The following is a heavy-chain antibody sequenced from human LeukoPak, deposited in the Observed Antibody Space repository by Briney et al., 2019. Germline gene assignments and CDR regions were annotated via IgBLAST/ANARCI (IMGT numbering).Heavy chain of an antibody. J-gene: IGHJ3*02. CDR1: GFTFDDYA. D-gene: IGHD3-10*01. CDR3: AKEPLKTYYYGSGSPNDAFDI. V-gene: IGHV3-9*01. Sequence: PGRSLRLSCAASGFTFDDYAMHWVRQAPGKGLEWVSGISWNSGSIGYADSVKGRFTISRDNAKNSLYLQMNSLRAEDTALYYCAKEPLKTYYYGSGSPNDAFDIWGQGTMVTVSS. CDR2: ISWNSGSI.